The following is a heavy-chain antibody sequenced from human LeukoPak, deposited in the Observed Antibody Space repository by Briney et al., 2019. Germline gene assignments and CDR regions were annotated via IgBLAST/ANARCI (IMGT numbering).Heavy chain of an antibody. D-gene: IGHD3-9*01. CDR3: ARSATPNPALRYFDWLFDY. J-gene: IGHJ4*02. V-gene: IGHV4-38-2*02. Sequence: PSETLSLTCTVSGYSISSGYYWGWIRQPPGRGLEWIGSIYHSGSTYYNPSLKSRVTISVDASKNQFSLKLSSVTAADTAVYYCARSATPNPALRYFDWLFDYWGQGTLVTVSS. CDR1: GYSISSGYY. CDR2: IYHSGST.